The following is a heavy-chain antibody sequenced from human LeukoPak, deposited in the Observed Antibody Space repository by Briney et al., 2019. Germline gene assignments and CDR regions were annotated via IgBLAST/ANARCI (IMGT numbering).Heavy chain of an antibody. Sequence: WESLRLSCSASGFTFSSYWMHWVSPAPGKGLVWVSRVNPQGSGTSYTDSVKGRFTISRDNAKDALTLRMDNLRVEDTAVYYCARARWSSTGWFLGYWGQGTLVTVSS. CDR1: GFTFSSYW. J-gene: IGHJ4*02. D-gene: IGHD6-19*01. CDR3: ARARWSSTGWFLGY. CDR2: VNPQGSGT. V-gene: IGHV3-74*01.